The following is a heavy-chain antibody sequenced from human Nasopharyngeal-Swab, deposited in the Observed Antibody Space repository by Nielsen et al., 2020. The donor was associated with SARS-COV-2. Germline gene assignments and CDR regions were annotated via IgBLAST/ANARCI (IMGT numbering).Heavy chain of an antibody. CDR2: ISWNSGSI. V-gene: IGHV3-9*01. Sequence: SLKISCAASGFTFDDYAMHWVRQAPGKGLEWVSGISWNSGSIGYADSVKGRFTISRDNAKNSLYLQMNSLRAEDTALYYCAKQPAADYGMDVWGQGTTVTVS. CDR1: GFTFDDYA. J-gene: IGHJ6*02. CDR3: AKQPAADYGMDV. D-gene: IGHD2-2*01.